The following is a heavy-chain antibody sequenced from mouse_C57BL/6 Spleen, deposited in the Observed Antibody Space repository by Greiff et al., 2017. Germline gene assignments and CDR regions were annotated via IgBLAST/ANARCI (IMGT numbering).Heavy chain of an antibody. V-gene: IGHV1-82*01. Sequence: VKLMESGPELVKPGASVKISCKASGYAFSSSWMNWVKQRPGKGLEWIGRIYPGDGDTNYNGKFKGKATLTADKSSSTAYMQLSSLTSEDSAVYFCARWIITTVVQDYWGQGTTLTVSS. J-gene: IGHJ2*01. D-gene: IGHD1-1*01. CDR1: GYAFSSSW. CDR2: IYPGDGDT. CDR3: ARWIITTVVQDY.